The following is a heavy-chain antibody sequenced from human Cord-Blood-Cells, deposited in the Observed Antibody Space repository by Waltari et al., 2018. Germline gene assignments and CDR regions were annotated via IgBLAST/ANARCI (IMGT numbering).Heavy chain of an antibody. CDR1: GGFISSSRYY. V-gene: IGHV4-39*07. J-gene: IGHJ4*02. D-gene: IGHD7-27*01. CDR3: ARHESPNWGGGYFDY. Sequence: QLQLQESGPGLVKPSETLSLTCTAPGGFISSSRYYWGWIRQPPGKGLEWIGSIYYSGSTYYNPSLKSRVTISVDTSKNQFSLKLSSVTAADTAVYYCARHESPNWGGGYFDYWGQGTLVTVSS. CDR2: IYYSGST.